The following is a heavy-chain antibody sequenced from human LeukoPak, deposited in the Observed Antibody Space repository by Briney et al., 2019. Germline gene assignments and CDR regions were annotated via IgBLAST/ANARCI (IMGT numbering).Heavy chain of an antibody. Sequence: PGGSLRLSCAASGFSFGNFTMHWARQAPGKGLEWLSSISRNSGSICYADSVQGRFTISRDNAKNSLYLEMNSLRVEDTALYYCAREMTGYTSSATDYWGQGTLVTVSS. CDR1: GFSFGNFT. D-gene: IGHD6-13*01. CDR3: AREMTGYTSSATDY. V-gene: IGHV3-48*01. CDR2: ISRNSGSI. J-gene: IGHJ4*02.